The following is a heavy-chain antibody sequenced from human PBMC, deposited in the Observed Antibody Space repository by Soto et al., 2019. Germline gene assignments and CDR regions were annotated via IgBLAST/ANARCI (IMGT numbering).Heavy chain of an antibody. Sequence: SETLSLTCTVSGGSISSYYWSWIRQPAGKGLEWIGRIYTSGSTNYNPSLKSRVTMSVDTSKNQFSLRLSSVTAADTAVYYCARRAYYDSSGYYAFDIWGQGXMVTV. J-gene: IGHJ3*02. V-gene: IGHV4-4*07. CDR2: IYTSGST. CDR1: GGSISSYY. D-gene: IGHD3-22*01. CDR3: ARRAYYDSSGYYAFDI.